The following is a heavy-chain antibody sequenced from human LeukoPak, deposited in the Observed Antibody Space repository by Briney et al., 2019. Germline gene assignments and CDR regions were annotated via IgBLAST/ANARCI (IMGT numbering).Heavy chain of an antibody. J-gene: IGHJ4*02. V-gene: IGHV3-66*01. D-gene: IGHD5-24*01. CDR1: GFTFSSYW. CDR3: ASSRVEMATRGGYYFDY. Sequence: GGSLRLSCAASGFTFSSYWMSWVRQAPGKGLEWVSVIYSGGSTYYADSVKGRFTISRDNSKNTLYLQMNSLRAEDTAVYYCASSRVEMATRGGYYFDYWGQGTLVTVSS. CDR2: IYSGGST.